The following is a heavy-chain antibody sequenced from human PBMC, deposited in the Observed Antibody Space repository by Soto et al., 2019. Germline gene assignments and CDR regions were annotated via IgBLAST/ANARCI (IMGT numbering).Heavy chain of an antibody. CDR1: GYTFTGYY. CDR3: ARDSAVAGNLSNFDY. V-gene: IGHV1-2*04. D-gene: IGHD6-19*01. CDR2: INPNRGGT. Sequence: ASVKVSCKASGYTFTGYYMHWVRQAPGQGLEWMGWINPNRGGTNYAQKFQGWVTMTRDTSISTAYMELSRLRSDDTAVYYCARDSAVAGNLSNFDYWGQGTLVTVSS. J-gene: IGHJ4*02.